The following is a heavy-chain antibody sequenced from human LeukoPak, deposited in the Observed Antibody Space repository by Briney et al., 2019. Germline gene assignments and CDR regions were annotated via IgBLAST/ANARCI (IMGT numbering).Heavy chain of an antibody. CDR2: ISSNGGST. CDR3: ARAPSSYYDSSGYYLVY. V-gene: IGHV3-64*01. CDR1: GFTFSSYA. D-gene: IGHD3-22*01. J-gene: IGHJ4*02. Sequence: GGSLRLSCAASGFTFSSYAMHWVRQAPGKGLEYVSAISSNGGSTYYANSVKGRFTISRDNSKNTLYLQMGSLRAEDMAVYYCARAPSSYYDSSGYYLVYWGQGTLVTVSS.